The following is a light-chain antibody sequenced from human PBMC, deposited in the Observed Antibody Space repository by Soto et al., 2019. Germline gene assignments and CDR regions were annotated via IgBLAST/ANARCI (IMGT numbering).Light chain of an antibody. CDR3: QQRSNWLLT. Sequence: EVVLTQSPATLSLSPGERATLSCRASENVRTFVDWYQQKPGQAPRLLIHGASNRATGIPARFSGSGSGTDFTLTISNLEPEDFAVYYCQQRSNWLLTFGGGTKVEIK. V-gene: IGKV3-11*01. CDR1: ENVRTF. J-gene: IGKJ4*01. CDR2: GAS.